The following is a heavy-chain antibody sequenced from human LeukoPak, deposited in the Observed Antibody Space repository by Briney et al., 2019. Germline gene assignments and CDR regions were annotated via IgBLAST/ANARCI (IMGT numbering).Heavy chain of an antibody. V-gene: IGHV4-39*02. CDR2: THYSGET. Sequence: TSETLSLTCTVSGCYIYTGGYYWGWIRRPPGKGLEWIGTTHYSGETFYNPTLKSRLTMSVDTSRNHFSLRLDSVTAADTAVYYCARQTTGSFQWTFDNWGLGTLVTVSS. J-gene: IGHJ4*02. CDR1: GCYIYTGGYY. D-gene: IGHD1-26*01. CDR3: ARQTTGSFQWTFDN.